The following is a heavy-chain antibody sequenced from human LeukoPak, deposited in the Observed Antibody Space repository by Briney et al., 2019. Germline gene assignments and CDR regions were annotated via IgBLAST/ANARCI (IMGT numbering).Heavy chain of an antibody. CDR3: ARGVWDIVAVAGTLDYYYGMAV. CDR2: IYTSGST. Sequence: SETLSLTCTVSGGSISSYYWSWIRQPAGKGLEWIGRIYTSGSTNYNPSLKSRVTMSVDTSKNQFSLKLSSVTAADTAVYYCARGVWDIVAVAGTLDYYYGMAVWGQGTTVTVSS. CDR1: GGSISSYY. D-gene: IGHD6-19*01. V-gene: IGHV4-4*07. J-gene: IGHJ6*02.